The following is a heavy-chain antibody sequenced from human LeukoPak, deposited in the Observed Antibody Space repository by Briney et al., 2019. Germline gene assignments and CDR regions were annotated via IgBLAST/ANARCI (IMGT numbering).Heavy chain of an antibody. Sequence: GGSLRLSCAASGFTFSSYGMHWVRQAPGKGLEWVAVIWYDGSNKYYADSVKGRFTISRDNSKNTLYLQMNSLRAEDTAVYYCAREADITMIVVGDYDYWGQGTLVTVSS. CDR1: GFTFSSYG. CDR2: IWYDGSNK. D-gene: IGHD3-22*01. CDR3: AREADITMIVVGDYDY. J-gene: IGHJ4*02. V-gene: IGHV3-33*01.